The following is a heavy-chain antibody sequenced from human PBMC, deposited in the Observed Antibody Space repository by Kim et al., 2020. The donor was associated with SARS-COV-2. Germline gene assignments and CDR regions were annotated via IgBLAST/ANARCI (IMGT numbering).Heavy chain of an antibody. D-gene: IGHD3-22*01. V-gene: IGHV3-23*01. CDR1: GFTFNSYA. CDR3: AKDRLTLNYYDSSGYYY. J-gene: IGHJ6*01. CDR2: ISGDDIST. Sequence: GGSLRLSCATSGFTFNSYAMSWVRQAPGKGLDWVSGISGDDISTYYADSVKGRFTISRDNSKNTLYLQMNSLRAEDTAVYYFAKDRLTLNYYDSSGYYY.